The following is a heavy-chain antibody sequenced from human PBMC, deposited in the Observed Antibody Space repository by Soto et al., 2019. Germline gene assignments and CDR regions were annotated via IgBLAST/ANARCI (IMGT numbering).Heavy chain of an antibody. Sequence: GESLKISCKGSGYSFTSYWIGWVRQMPGKGLEWMGIIYPGDSDTRYSPSFQGQVTISADKSISTAYLQWSSLKASDTAMYYCARRGYCSSTSCPAYGMDFWGQGTTATVSS. CDR1: GYSFTSYW. CDR3: ARRGYCSSTSCPAYGMDF. J-gene: IGHJ6*02. CDR2: IYPGDSDT. D-gene: IGHD2-2*01. V-gene: IGHV5-51*01.